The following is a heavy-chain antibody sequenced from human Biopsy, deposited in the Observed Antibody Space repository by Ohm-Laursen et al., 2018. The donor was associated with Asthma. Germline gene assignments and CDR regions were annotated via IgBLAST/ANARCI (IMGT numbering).Heavy chain of an antibody. J-gene: IGHJ4*02. CDR2: ISFDGCNK. CDR3: PKDVFPGWELRRGPDY. CDR1: GFTFSNYG. D-gene: IGHD1-26*01. Sequence: SLRLSCAASGFTFSNYGMHWVRQAPGKGLEWAAVISFDGCNKDYADSVKGRFTISRDNSKYTLHLEMNSQRVEDTAVYYCPKDVFPGWELRRGPDYWGQGTLVTVSS. V-gene: IGHV3-30*18.